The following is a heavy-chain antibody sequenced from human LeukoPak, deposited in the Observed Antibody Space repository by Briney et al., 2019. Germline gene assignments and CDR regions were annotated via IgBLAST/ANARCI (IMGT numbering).Heavy chain of an antibody. D-gene: IGHD2-15*01. V-gene: IGHV5-51*01. CDR2: VFPGDSDV. Sequence: GESLKISCQVSGYIFTTYWIGWVRQMPRKGLEWMGIVFPGDSDVRYSPSFQGQVTISADKSINTVYLQWSSLKASDTAMYYCARYKGRYSSLWSPFGYWGQGTLVTVSS. CDR3: ARYKGRYSSLWSPFGY. J-gene: IGHJ4*02. CDR1: GYIFTTYW.